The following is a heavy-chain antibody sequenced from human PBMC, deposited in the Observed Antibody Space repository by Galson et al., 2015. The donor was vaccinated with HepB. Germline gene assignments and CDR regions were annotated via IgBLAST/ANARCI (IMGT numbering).Heavy chain of an antibody. CDR1: GYTFTGYY. V-gene: IGHV1-2*06. D-gene: IGHD1-26*01. J-gene: IGHJ4*02. Sequence: SVKVSCKASGYTFTGYYLHWVRQAPGQGLEWMGRINPNRGGTNFAQKFQGRVTMTRDTSISTAYMELSGLRSDDTAVYYCARCVDFVLGDYCDCWGQGTLVTVSS. CDR2: INPNRGGT. CDR3: ARCVDFVLGDYCDC.